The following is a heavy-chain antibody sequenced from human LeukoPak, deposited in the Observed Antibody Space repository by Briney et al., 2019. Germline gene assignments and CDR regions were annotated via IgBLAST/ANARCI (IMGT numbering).Heavy chain of an antibody. CDR3: ARDLRWRWLQSNDAFDI. J-gene: IGHJ3*02. V-gene: IGHV1-46*01. D-gene: IGHD5-24*01. Sequence: GASVKVSCKASGYTFTSYYMHWVRQAPGQGLEWMGIINPSGGSTSYAQKFQGRVTMTRDTSTSTVYMELSSLRSEDTAVYYCARDLRWRWLQSNDAFDIWGQGTMVTVSS. CDR2: INPSGGST. CDR1: GYTFTSYY.